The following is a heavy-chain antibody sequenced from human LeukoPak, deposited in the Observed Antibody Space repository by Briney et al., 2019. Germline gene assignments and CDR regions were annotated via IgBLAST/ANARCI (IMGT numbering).Heavy chain of an antibody. Sequence: PGGSLRLSCAASEFSVGSNYMTWVRQAPGKGLEWVSLIYSGGSTYYADSVKGRFTISRDNSKNTLYLQMNSLRAEDTAVYYCARGYYYGSGSYYYFDYWGQGTLVTVSS. D-gene: IGHD3-10*01. CDR3: ARGYYYGSGSYYYFDY. CDR2: IYSGGST. CDR1: EFSVGSNY. J-gene: IGHJ4*02. V-gene: IGHV3-66*01.